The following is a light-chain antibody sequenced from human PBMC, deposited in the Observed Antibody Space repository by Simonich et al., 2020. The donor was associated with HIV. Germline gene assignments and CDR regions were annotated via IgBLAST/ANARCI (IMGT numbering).Light chain of an antibody. CDR3: QQYYGTPRT. CDR2: WAS. J-gene: IGKJ1*01. Sequence: DIVMTQSPDSLAVSLGERATINCKSRQSVLYSSNNKNYLAWYPQKPGQPPKLLIYWASTRESGVPDRLSGGGSWTDFTLTIGSLQAEDVAVYYCQQYYGTPRTFGQGTKVEIK. CDR1: QSVLYSSNNKNY. V-gene: IGKV4-1*01.